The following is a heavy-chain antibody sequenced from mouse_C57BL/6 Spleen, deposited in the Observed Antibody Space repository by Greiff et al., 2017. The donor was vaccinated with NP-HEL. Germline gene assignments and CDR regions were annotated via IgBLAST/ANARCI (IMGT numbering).Heavy chain of an antibody. CDR2: IDPSDSYT. J-gene: IGHJ2*01. Sequence: QVQLQQPGAELVRPGTSVKLSCKASGYTFTSYWMHWVKQRPGQGLEWIGVIDPSDSYTNYNQKFKGKATLTVDTSSSTAYMQLSSLTSEDSAVYYCARVELGNYWGQGTTLTVSS. D-gene: IGHD4-1*01. CDR1: GYTFTSYW. V-gene: IGHV1-59*01. CDR3: ARVELGNY.